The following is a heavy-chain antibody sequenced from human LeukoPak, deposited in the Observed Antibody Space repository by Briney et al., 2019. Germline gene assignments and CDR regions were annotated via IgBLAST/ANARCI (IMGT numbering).Heavy chain of an antibody. D-gene: IGHD6-19*01. CDR3: AKVTYSSAKFDY. CDR2: IYSGGST. CDR1: GFTVSSNY. J-gene: IGHJ4*02. Sequence: PGGSLRLSCAASGFTVSSNYMSWVRQAPGKGLEWVSVIYSGGSTYYADSVKGRFTISRDNSKNTLYLQMNSLRAEDTAVYYCAKVTYSSAKFDYWGQGTLVTVSS. V-gene: IGHV3-53*01.